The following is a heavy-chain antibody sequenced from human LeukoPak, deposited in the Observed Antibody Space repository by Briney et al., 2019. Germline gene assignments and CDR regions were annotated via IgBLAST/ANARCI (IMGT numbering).Heavy chain of an antibody. CDR3: ARGRDVDY. J-gene: IGHJ4*02. CDR1: GGTFSSYA. Sequence: ASVKVSCKASGGTFSSYAISWVRQAPGQGLEWMGWITTYNGNTNYAQKLQGRVTMTTDTSTSTAYMELRSLRSDDTAVYYCARGRDVDYWGQGTLVTVSS. CDR2: ITTYNGNT. D-gene: IGHD2-21*02. V-gene: IGHV1-18*01.